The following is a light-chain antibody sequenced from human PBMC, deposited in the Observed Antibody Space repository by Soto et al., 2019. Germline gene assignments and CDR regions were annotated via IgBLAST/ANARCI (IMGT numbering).Light chain of an antibody. Sequence: DIPMTQSPSTLSASVGDRVTITCRASQSISSWLAWYQQKPGKAPKLLIYKAASLESGVPSRFSGSGSGTEFTLTISGLQPDDFATFSCQQYNRYWTFGQGTKVEIK. CDR3: QQYNRYWT. J-gene: IGKJ1*01. CDR1: QSISSW. CDR2: KAA. V-gene: IGKV1-5*03.